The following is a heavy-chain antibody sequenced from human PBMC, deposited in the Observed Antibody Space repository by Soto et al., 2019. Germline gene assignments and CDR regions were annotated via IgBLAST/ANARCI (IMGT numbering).Heavy chain of an antibody. J-gene: IGHJ4*02. D-gene: IGHD6-13*01. CDR2: IIPIFGTA. CDR1: GGTFSSYA. Sequence: QVQLVQSGAEVKKPGSSVKVSCKASGGTFSSYAISWVRQAPGQGLEWMGGIIPIFGTANYAQKFQGRVTIPADESTSTSYMELSSLRSEDTDVYYCHNFKQQLVRNVEYWGQGTLVTVSS. CDR3: HNFKQQLVRNVEY. V-gene: IGHV1-69*12.